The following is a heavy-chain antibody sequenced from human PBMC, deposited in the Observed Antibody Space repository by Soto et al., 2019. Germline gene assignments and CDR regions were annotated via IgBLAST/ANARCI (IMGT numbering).Heavy chain of an antibody. Sequence: EVQVVESGGGLVQPGGSLRLSCATSNFTFSAYAMTWVRQAPGEGLEWVSSISGSGGGTSYADSVKGRFSISRDNSKNTLYLRMNSLRVEDTAVYYFTRDPTGDHIGAFDFWGQGIVVTVSS. D-gene: IGHD4-17*01. CDR3: TRDPTGDHIGAFDF. CDR1: NFTFSAYA. J-gene: IGHJ3*01. CDR2: ISGSGGGT. V-gene: IGHV3-23*04.